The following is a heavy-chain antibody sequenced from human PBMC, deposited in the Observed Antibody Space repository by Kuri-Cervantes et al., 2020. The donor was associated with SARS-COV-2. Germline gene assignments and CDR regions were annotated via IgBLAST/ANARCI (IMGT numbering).Heavy chain of an antibody. D-gene: IGHD2-21*02. Sequence: SVKVSCKASGGTFSSYAISWVRQAPGQGLEWMGGIIPIFGTANYAQKFQGRVTITADKSTNTAYMELSSLRSEDTAVYYCARADPPLAYCGGDCRLFDYWGQGTLVTVSS. J-gene: IGHJ4*02. CDR3: ARADPPLAYCGGDCRLFDY. CDR2: IIPIFGTA. CDR1: GGTFSSYA. V-gene: IGHV1-69*06.